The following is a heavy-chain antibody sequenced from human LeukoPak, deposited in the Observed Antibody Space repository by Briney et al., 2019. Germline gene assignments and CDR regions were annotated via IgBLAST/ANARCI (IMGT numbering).Heavy chain of an antibody. V-gene: IGHV1-46*01. Sequence: ASVKVSCKTSGYTFTSYYIHWVRQAPGQGLEWMGIIYPGGGSTDYAQKFQGRLTMTRDMSTSTVYMELSSLRSDDTAVYYCARDLLGTDPWGQGTLVTVSS. J-gene: IGHJ5*02. CDR1: GYTFTSYY. CDR3: ARDLLGTDP. D-gene: IGHD7-27*01. CDR2: IYPGGGST.